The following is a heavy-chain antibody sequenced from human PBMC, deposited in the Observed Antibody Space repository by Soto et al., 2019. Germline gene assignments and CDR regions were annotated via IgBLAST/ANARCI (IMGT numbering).Heavy chain of an antibody. CDR2: MNPDGSER. CDR3: ARGTMAAPGKDY. CDR1: GFSFSSYW. D-gene: IGHD6-6*01. Sequence: EVDLVESGGGLVQPGGSLRLSCVASGFSFSSYWMSWVRQAPGKGLEWVANMNPDGSERLFLESVKGRFTISRDNGRNSVYLQMDSLRVEDTAVYYCARGTMAAPGKDYWGQGTLVTVSS. J-gene: IGHJ4*02. V-gene: IGHV3-7*01.